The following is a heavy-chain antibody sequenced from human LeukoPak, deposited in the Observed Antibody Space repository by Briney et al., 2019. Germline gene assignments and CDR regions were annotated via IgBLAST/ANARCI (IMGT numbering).Heavy chain of an antibody. J-gene: IGHJ4*02. Sequence: SVKVSCKASGGTFSSYAISWVRQAPGQGLEWMGGIIPIFGTANYAQKFQGRVTITADESTSTAYMELSSLRSEDTAVYYCARGTPYDILTGYYEMGLDYWGQGTLVTVSS. CDR2: IIPIFGTA. D-gene: IGHD3-9*01. V-gene: IGHV1-69*01. CDR3: ARGTPYDILTGYYEMGLDY. CDR1: GGTFSSYA.